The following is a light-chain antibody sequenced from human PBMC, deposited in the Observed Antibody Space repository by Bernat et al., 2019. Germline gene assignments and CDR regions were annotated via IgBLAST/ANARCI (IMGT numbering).Light chain of an antibody. Sequence: EIVLTQSPDTLSLSPGERATLSCRAGQSILSSSLAWYQQSPGQAPRLLIYAASTRATGVPDRFSGTGSGADFSHTISCLQSEDFATYYCQQYYSYPFTFGPGTKVDIK. V-gene: IGKV3-20*01. CDR3: QQYYSYPFT. CDR2: AAS. J-gene: IGKJ3*01. CDR1: QSILSSS.